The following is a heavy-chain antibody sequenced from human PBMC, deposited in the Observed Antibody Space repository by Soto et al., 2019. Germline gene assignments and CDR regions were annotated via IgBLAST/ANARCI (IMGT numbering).Heavy chain of an antibody. Sequence: PGGSLRLSCAASGFTFDDYGMSWVRQAPGKGLEWVSGINWNGGSTGYADSVKGRFTISRDNAKNSLYLQMNSLRVEDTALYHLGGTDFRGSSCPIGYLGQGTLVTGPS. CDR2: INWNGGST. V-gene: IGHV3-20*01. J-gene: IGHJ4*02. CDR3: GGTDFRGSSCPIGY. D-gene: IGHD2-2*01. CDR1: GFTFDDYG.